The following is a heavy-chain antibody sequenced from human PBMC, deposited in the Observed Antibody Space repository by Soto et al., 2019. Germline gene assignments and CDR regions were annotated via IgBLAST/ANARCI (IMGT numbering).Heavy chain of an antibody. D-gene: IGHD1-1*01. CDR2: IWSDGSNT. CDR1: GFTFTDYR. Sequence: QVQLVETGGGVVQPGGSLRLSCAASGFTFTDYRMHWVRQAPGKGLEWVAGIWSDGSNTYYADSVKGRLTISRENSQDTLYLQMNSLGGEHTAIYYCAREYSHSWNNGMDVWGQGTTVTVSS. J-gene: IGHJ6*02. V-gene: IGHV3-33*01. CDR3: AREYSHSWNNGMDV.